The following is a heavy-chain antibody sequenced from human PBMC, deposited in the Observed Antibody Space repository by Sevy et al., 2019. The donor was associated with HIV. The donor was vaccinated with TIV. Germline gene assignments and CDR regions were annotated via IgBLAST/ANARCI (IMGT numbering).Heavy chain of an antibody. CDR2: IRYDGSNK. J-gene: IGHJ6*02. D-gene: IGHD3-3*01. V-gene: IGHV3-33*01. CDR3: ARDRLGITISAEWGGGMDV. Sequence: GGSLRLSCAASGFTLSSYGMHWVRQAPGKGLEWVAVIRYDGSNKYYADSVKGRFTISRDNSKNTLYLQMNSLRAEDTAGYYGARDRLGITISAEWGGGMDVWGQGTTVTVSS. CDR1: GFTLSSYG.